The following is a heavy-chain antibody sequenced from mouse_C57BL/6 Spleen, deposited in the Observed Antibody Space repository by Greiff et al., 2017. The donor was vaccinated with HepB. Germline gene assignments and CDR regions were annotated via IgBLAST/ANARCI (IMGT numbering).Heavy chain of an antibody. V-gene: IGHV5-12*01. CDR3: ARQRKVYAMDY. J-gene: IGHJ4*01. CDR1: GFTFSDYY. CDR2: ISNGGGST. Sequence: EVKLQESGGGLVQPGGSLKLSCAASGFTFSDYYMYWVRQTPEKRLEWVAYISNGGGSTYYPDTVKGRFTISRDNAKNTLYLQMSSLKSEDTAMYYCARQRKVYAMDYWGQGTSVTVSS.